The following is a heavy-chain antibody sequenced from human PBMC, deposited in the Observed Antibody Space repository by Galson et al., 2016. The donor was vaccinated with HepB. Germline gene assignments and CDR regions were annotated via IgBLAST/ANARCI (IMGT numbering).Heavy chain of an antibody. CDR3: AGHTGQSKDNYNLDFDF. Sequence: SETLSLTCNVSGGSVSSTVYFWGWVRQTPGMGLQWIGSVDYSGSTFYHPSLKSRVTISVVTSKNQLSLRMTSVTAADTAIYYCAGHTGQSKDNYNLDFDFWGQGTLITVSS. V-gene: IGHV4-39*01. D-gene: IGHD5-24*01. CDR1: GGSVSSTVYF. J-gene: IGHJ4*02. CDR2: VDYSGST.